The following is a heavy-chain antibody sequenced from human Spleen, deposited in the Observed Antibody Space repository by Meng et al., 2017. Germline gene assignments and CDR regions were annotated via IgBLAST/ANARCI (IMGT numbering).Heavy chain of an antibody. J-gene: IGHJ3*02. V-gene: IGHV4-31*03. CDR2: IYYSGST. CDR3: ARDGAFDI. CDR1: GGSISSGGYY. Sequence: LRLSCTVSGGSISSGGYYWSWIRQHPGKGLEWIGYIYYSGSTYYNPSLKSRVTISVDTSKNQFSLKLSSVTAADTAVYYCARDGAFDIWGQGTKVTVSS.